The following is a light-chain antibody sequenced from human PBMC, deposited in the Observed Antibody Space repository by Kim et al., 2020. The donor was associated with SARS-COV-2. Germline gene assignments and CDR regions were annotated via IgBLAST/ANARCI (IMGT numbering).Light chain of an antibody. Sequence: PGECATLSCRASQSIDTYLAWYQQRPGQAPSLLVYDASNRATGVPDRFSGSGSGTDFTLTISSLEPEDFSTYYCQQRNSWPPAVTFGGGTKVDIK. V-gene: IGKV3-11*01. CDR3: QQRNSWPPAVT. CDR2: DAS. J-gene: IGKJ4*01. CDR1: QSIDTY.